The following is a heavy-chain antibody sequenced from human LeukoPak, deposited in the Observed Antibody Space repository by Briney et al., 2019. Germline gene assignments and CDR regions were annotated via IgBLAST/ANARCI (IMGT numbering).Heavy chain of an antibody. CDR1: GFTFSNVW. CDR3: ATGAASGGGYFDY. J-gene: IGHJ4*02. CDR2: IKSKKDGETI. D-gene: IGHD2-15*01. Sequence: GGSLRLPCGASGFTFSNVWMSWVRQAPGKGLEWVGRIKSKKDGETIDYAAPAKGRFSISRDDSINTLYLQMNSLKTEDTAVYYCATGAASGGGYFDYWGQGTLVTVSS. V-gene: IGHV3-15*01.